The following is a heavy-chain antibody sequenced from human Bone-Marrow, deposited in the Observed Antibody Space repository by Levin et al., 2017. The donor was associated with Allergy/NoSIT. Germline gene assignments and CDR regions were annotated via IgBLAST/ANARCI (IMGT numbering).Heavy chain of an antibody. Sequence: GGSLRLSCAASGFTFSSYAMSWVRQAPGKGLEWVSAISGSGGSTYYADSVKGRFTISRDNSKNTLYLQMNSLRAEDTAVYYCAKDWTYCGGDCRATNIYYYGMDVWGQGTTVTVSS. J-gene: IGHJ6*02. CDR1: GFTFSSYA. V-gene: IGHV3-23*01. D-gene: IGHD2-21*02. CDR3: AKDWTYCGGDCRATNIYYYGMDV. CDR2: ISGSGGST.